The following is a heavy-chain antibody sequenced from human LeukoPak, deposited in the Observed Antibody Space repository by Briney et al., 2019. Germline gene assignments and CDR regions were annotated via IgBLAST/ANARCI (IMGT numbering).Heavy chain of an antibody. CDR3: AKDGGYYYFDY. V-gene: IGHV3-48*01. D-gene: IGHD3-22*01. CDR1: EFAFSTYN. CDR2: ISTGSSTT. Sequence: GGSLRLSCAASEFAFSTYNMNWVRQAPGKGLEWVSYISTGSSTTYYADSVKGRFTISRDNVENSLYLQMNSLRAEDTAVYYCAKDGGYYYFDYWGQGTLVTVSS. J-gene: IGHJ4*02.